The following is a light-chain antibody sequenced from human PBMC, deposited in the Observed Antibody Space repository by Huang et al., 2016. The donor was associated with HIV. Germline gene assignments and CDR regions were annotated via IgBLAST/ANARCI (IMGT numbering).Light chain of an antibody. J-gene: IGKJ3*01. V-gene: IGKV3-15*01. CDR2: GAY. CDR3: QQYNEWPT. CDR1: QSVSSD. Sequence: EIVMTQSPATLSVSPGERVTLSCRASQSVSSDLAWYQQRPGQPPKLLIYGAYTRATDTPTRFSVSGSGTEFTLTISSLQSEDFAVYFCQQYNEWPTFGPGTKVDMK.